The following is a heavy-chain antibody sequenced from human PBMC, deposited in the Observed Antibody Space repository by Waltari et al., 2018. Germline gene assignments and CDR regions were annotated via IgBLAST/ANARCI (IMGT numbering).Heavy chain of an antibody. Sequence: EVQLLESGGGLVQPGGSLRLSCAASGFAFSSYDMSWVRQAPGKGLEWVSHISASGRKTNYADSVKGRFTISRDNSENTLYLQMNSLSAEDTAVYYCAKDTRGNFYYYGLDVWGQGTTVTVSS. V-gene: IGHV3-23*01. CDR1: GFAFSSYD. CDR3: AKDTRGNFYYYGLDV. J-gene: IGHJ6*02. D-gene: IGHD3-10*01. CDR2: ISASGRKT.